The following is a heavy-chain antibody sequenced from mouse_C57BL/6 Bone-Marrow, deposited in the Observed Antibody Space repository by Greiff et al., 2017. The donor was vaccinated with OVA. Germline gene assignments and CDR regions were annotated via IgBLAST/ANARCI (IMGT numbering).Heavy chain of an antibody. CDR3: ARVDSSGYWFAY. Sequence: QVQLQQSGAELVKPGASVKLSCKASGYTFTSYWMHWVKQRPGQGLEWIGMIHPNSGSTNYNEKFKSKATLTVDKSSSTAYMQLSSLTSEDSAVYYCARVDSSGYWFAYWGQGTLVTVSA. D-gene: IGHD3-2*02. V-gene: IGHV1-64*01. J-gene: IGHJ3*01. CDR1: GYTFTSYW. CDR2: IHPNSGST.